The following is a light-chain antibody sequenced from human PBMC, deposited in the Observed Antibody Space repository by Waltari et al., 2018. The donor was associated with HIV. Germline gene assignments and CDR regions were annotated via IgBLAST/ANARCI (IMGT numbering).Light chain of an antibody. Sequence: QSVLTQPPSVSGAPGQRVTIPCTGTSSNFRAGYDVLWYKQIPGTAPKVLIFGNNNRPSGVSDRISGSKSGTSASLAITGLQAEDEGDYYCQSYDSSLSGVVFGGGTKLTVL. J-gene: IGLJ2*01. CDR1: SSNFRAGYD. CDR2: GNN. V-gene: IGLV1-40*01. CDR3: QSYDSSLSGVV.